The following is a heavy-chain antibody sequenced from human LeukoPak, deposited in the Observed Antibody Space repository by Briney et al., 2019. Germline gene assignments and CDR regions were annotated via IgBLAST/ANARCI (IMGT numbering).Heavy chain of an antibody. CDR1: GGTFSSYA. Sequence: ASVKVSCKASGGTFSSYAISWVRQAPGQGLEWMGRIIPILGIANYAQKFQGRVTITADKSTSTAYMELSSLRSDDTAVYYCARVPDILTGYYDDYWGQGTLVTVSS. J-gene: IGHJ4*02. V-gene: IGHV1-69*04. D-gene: IGHD3-9*01. CDR2: IIPILGIA. CDR3: ARVPDILTGYYDDY.